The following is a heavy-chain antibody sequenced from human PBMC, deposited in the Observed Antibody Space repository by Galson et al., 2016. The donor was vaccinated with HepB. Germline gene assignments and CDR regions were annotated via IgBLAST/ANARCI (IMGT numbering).Heavy chain of an antibody. Sequence: TLSLTCTVSGGSISSSTYYWGWIRQPPGKGLEWIGSIYYSGSTYYNPSLKSRVTISVDTSKNQFSLKLSSVTAADTAVYYCARDLTMVTTGWFDPWGQGTLVTVSS. V-gene: IGHV4-39*07. J-gene: IGHJ5*02. CDR2: IYYSGST. CDR3: ARDLTMVTTGWFDP. CDR1: GGSISSSTYY. D-gene: IGHD5-18*01.